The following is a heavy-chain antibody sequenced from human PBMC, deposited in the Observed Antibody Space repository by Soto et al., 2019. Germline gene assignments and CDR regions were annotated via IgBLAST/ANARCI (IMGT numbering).Heavy chain of an antibody. J-gene: IGHJ5*02. V-gene: IGHV3-30*18. CDR2: ITYDGSST. Sequence: QVQMVESGGGVVQPGTSLRLSCVVTGLTFSGYGMHWVRQAPGKGLEWVADITYDGSSTYYADAVKGRFTVSRDNSKNILYLQMTSLRGDDTAMYYCAKDQMGRGWRTLVSWGLGTLVIVSS. CDR3: AKDQMGRGWRTLVS. D-gene: IGHD3-10*01. CDR1: GLTFSGYG.